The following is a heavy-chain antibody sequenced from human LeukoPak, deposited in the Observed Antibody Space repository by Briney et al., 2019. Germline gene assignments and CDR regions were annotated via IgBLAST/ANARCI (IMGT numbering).Heavy chain of an antibody. V-gene: IGHV3-23*01. Sequence: GGSLGLSCAASGFTFSSYAMNWVRQAPGKGLAWVSGINNSGGSTYYADSVKGRFTISRDNSKNTLYLQMNSLRAEDTAVYYCAKPPGLRRLDPWGQGTLVTVSS. CDR1: GFTFSSYA. CDR3: AKPPGLRRLDP. D-gene: IGHD5-12*01. CDR2: INNSGGST. J-gene: IGHJ5*02.